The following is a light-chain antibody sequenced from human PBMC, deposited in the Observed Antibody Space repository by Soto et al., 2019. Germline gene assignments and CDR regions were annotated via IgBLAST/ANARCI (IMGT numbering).Light chain of an antibody. Sequence: QSVLTQPASVAGSPGQSITISCTGTSSDVGTYNLVSWYQQLPDKAPKLIIHEVNKRPSGVSTRFSGSKSGNTAYLTISGLQADDDADYHCYSYAGNSTYVVGTGTKVTGL. CDR3: YSYAGNSTYV. CDR2: EVN. CDR1: SSDVGTYNL. J-gene: IGLJ1*01. V-gene: IGLV2-23*02.